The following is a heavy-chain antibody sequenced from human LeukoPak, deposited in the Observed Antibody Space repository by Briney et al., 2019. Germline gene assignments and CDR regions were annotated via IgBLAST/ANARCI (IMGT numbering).Heavy chain of an antibody. CDR1: GFTFCSYS. CDR3: ARDETSSSWSFDY. D-gene: IGHD6-13*01. V-gene: IGHV3-21*01. CDR2: ISSSSSYI. Sequence: PGGSLRLSCAASGFTFCSYSMNWVRQAPGKGLEWVSSISSSSSYIYYADSVKGRFTISRDNAKNSLYLQMNSLRAEDTAVYYCARDETSSSWSFDYWGQGTLVTVSS. J-gene: IGHJ4*02.